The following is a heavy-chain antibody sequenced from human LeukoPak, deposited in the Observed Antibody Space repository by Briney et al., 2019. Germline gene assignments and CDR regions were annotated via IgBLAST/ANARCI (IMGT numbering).Heavy chain of an antibody. CDR3: ARSITMVRGVPQPFDY. V-gene: IGHV4-59*11. CDR1: GGSISSHY. D-gene: IGHD3-10*01. CDR2: IYYSGST. J-gene: IGHJ4*02. Sequence: PSETLSLTCTVSGGSISSHYWSWIRQPPGKGLEWIGYIYYSGSTNYNPSLKSRVTISVDTSKNRFSLKLSSVTAADTAVYYCARSITMVRGVPQPFDYWGQGTLVTVSS.